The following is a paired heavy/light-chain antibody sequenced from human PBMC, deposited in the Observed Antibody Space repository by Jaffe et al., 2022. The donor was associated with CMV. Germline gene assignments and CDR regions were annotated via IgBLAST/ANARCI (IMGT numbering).Light chain of an antibody. CDR1: QSISSY. J-gene: IGKJ1*01. CDR3: QQSYSTPWA. CDR2: AAS. V-gene: IGKV1-39*01. Sequence: DIQMTQSPSSLSASVGDRVTITCRASQSISSYLNWYQQRPGKVPKLLIYAASSLQSGVPSRFRGSGSGTDFTLTISSLQPEDFATYYCQQSYSTPWAFGQGTKVEIK.
Heavy chain of an antibody. V-gene: IGHV4-59*01. Sequence: QVQLQESGPGLVKPSETLSLTCTVSGGSISGYYWSWIRQPPGKGLEWIAYVYASGSTNYNPSLKSRVTISVDTSKNQFSLTLSSVTAADTAVYYCARDQSGSYGIDYWGQGTLVTVSS. CDR3: ARDQSGSYGIDY. CDR2: VYASGST. CDR1: GGSISGYY. J-gene: IGHJ4*02. D-gene: IGHD1-26*01.